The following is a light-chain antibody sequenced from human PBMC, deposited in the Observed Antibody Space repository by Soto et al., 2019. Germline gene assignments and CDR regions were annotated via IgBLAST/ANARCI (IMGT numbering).Light chain of an antibody. CDR2: GAS. V-gene: IGKV3-15*01. Sequence: EIVMTQSPATLSVSPGERATLSCRASQSVSSNLAWYQQNPGQAPRLLIYGASTRATSIPARFSGSGSGTEFTLIISKLQAVYFAVYYCRQYYNWAPWMFGQETKVEIK. CDR3: RQYYNWAPWM. J-gene: IGKJ1*01. CDR1: QSVSSN.